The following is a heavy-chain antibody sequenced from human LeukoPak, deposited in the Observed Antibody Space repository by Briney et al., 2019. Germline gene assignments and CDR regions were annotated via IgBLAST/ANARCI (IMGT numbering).Heavy chain of an antibody. CDR1: GFTFSSYG. CDR3: ARDRSMSYYDSSGNGHDAFDI. CDR2: IWYYGSNK. J-gene: IGHJ3*02. Sequence: GGSLSLSCAASGFTFSSYGVHWVRQAPGKGLEWVAVIWYYGSNKYYADSVKGRFTSSRDNSKNTLYLQMNSLRAEDTAVYYCARDRSMSYYDSSGNGHDAFDIWGQGTMVTVSS. V-gene: IGHV3-33*01. D-gene: IGHD3-22*01.